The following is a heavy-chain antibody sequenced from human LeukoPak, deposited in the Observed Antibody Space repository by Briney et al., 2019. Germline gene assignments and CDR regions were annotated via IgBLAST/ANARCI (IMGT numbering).Heavy chain of an antibody. CDR3: ARAPSRDYFDY. CDR1: GGTFSSYA. J-gene: IGHJ4*02. CDR2: ISAYNGNT. Sequence: GASVKVSCKASGGTFSSYAISWVRQAPGQGLEWMGWISAYNGNTNYAQKLQGRVTMTTDTSTSTAYMELRSLRSDDTAVYYCARAPSRDYFDYWGQGTLVTVSS. V-gene: IGHV1-18*01.